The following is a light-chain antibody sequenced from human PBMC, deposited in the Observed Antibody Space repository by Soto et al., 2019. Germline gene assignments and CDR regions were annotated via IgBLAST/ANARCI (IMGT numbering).Light chain of an antibody. CDR2: DAS. V-gene: IGKV1-5*01. Sequence: DIQFRQSPSTLSSSVGDKITITCGASQSIGTWLAWYQQKPGKAPKLLIFDASTLESGVPSRFSGSGSGTDFTLTISSLQPDDFATYYCQQYSDSSGAFGQGTKV. CDR3: QQYSDSSGA. CDR1: QSIGTW. J-gene: IGKJ1*01.